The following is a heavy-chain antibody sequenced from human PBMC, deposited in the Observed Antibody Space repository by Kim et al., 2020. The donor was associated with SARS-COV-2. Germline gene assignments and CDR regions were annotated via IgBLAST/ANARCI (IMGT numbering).Heavy chain of an antibody. V-gene: IGHV3-30*01. CDR3: ARAGGGSYRSSFDY. J-gene: IGHJ4*02. D-gene: IGHD3-16*02. Sequence: AGAVKGRFTISGDNSKNTLYLQMNSLRAEDTAVYYCARAGGGSYRSSFDYWGQGTLVTVSS.